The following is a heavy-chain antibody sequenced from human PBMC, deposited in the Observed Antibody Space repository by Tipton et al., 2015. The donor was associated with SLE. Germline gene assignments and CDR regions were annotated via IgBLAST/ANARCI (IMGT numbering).Heavy chain of an antibody. V-gene: IGHV3-43*01. CDR3: AKGNSGRGFDY. D-gene: IGHD1-26*01. J-gene: IGHJ4*02. Sequence: SLRLSCAASGFTFDDYTMHWVRQAPGKGLEWVSFITWDGGSTYYADSVKGRFTISRDNSKKSLYLLMNSLRPEDTALYYCAKGNSGRGFDYWGQGTLVTVSS. CDR2: ITWDGGST. CDR1: GFTFDDYT.